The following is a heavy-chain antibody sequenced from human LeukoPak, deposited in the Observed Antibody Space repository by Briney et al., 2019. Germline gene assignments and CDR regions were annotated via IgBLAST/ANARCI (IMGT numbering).Heavy chain of an antibody. V-gene: IGHV3-23*01. D-gene: IGHD3-22*01. CDR3: ARGYHWFDP. CDR1: RFTFSGYA. Sequence: GGSVRLSCAASRFTFSGYAMSWVRQAPGEGPAWVSSISATDRNTFYADSVKGRFTISRDNSKNTLYLQMNRLRAEDTAIYYCARGYHWFDPWGQGTLVTVSS. CDR2: ISATDRNT. J-gene: IGHJ5*02.